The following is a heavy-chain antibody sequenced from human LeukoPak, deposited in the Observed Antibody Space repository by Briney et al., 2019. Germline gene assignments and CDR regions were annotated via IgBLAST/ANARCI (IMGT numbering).Heavy chain of an antibody. Sequence: GGSLRLSCAASGFTFSDYYMGWIRQAPGKGLEWVSYISSSGSTIYYADSVKGRFAISRDNAKDSLYLQMNSLRAEDTAVYYCASTPGEGDYVYPFFDYWGQGTLVTVSS. CDR3: ASTPGEGDYVYPFFDY. CDR2: ISSSGSTI. CDR1: GFTFSDYY. V-gene: IGHV3-11*01. J-gene: IGHJ4*02. D-gene: IGHD4-17*01.